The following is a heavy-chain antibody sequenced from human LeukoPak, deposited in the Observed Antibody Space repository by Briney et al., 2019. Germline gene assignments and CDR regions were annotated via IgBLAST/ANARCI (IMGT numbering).Heavy chain of an antibody. J-gene: IGHJ4*02. CDR3: ARAYYDILTGYYSIQYYFDY. Sequence: GESLKISCKGSGYSFTSYWIGWVRQMPGKGLGWMGIIYPGDSDTRYSPSFQGQVTISADKSISTAYLQWSSLKASDTAMYYCARAYYDILTGYYSIQYYFDYWGQGTLVTVSS. CDR1: GYSFTSYW. D-gene: IGHD3-9*01. V-gene: IGHV5-51*01. CDR2: IYPGDSDT.